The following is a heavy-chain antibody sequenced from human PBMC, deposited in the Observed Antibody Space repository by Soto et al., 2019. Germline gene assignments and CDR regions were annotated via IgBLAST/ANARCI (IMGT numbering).Heavy chain of an antibody. V-gene: IGHV4-34*01. CDR2: INNSGST. Sequence: SETLSLTCAVYGGPFRGHYWSWIRQPPGKGLEWIGEINNSGSTNYNPSLKSRVTISIDTSKSQFSLKLSSVTAADTAVYYCGRVGNFLGGNWFDPWGQGTLVTVSS. CDR1: GGPFRGHY. CDR3: GRVGNFLGGNWFDP. D-gene: IGHD4-4*01. J-gene: IGHJ5*02.